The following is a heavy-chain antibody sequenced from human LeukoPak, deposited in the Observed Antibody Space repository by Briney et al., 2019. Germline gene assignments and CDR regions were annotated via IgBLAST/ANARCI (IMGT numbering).Heavy chain of an antibody. D-gene: IGHD6-19*01. CDR3: ARTLISSGWSYGMDV. Sequence: ASVKVSCKASGYTFTNYDINWVRQATGQGLEWMGWMNPNSGNTGYAQKFQGRVTMTRNTSISTAYMELSSLRSEDTAVYYCARTLISSGWSYGMDVWGQGTTVTVSS. CDR2: MNPNSGNT. V-gene: IGHV1-8*01. J-gene: IGHJ6*02. CDR1: GYTFTNYD.